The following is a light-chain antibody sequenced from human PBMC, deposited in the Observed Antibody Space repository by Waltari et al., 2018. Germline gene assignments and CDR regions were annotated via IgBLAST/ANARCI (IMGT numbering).Light chain of an antibody. CDR3: QQYNNWRT. Sequence: EIVMTQSPATLSVSPGERSNLSVRASQSVSSNLAWYQQKPGPAPRLLIYGASTRATGIPARFSGSGSGTEFTLTISSLQSEDFAVYYCQQYNNWRTFGQGTKVEIK. CDR2: GAS. CDR1: QSVSSN. J-gene: IGKJ1*01. V-gene: IGKV3-15*01.